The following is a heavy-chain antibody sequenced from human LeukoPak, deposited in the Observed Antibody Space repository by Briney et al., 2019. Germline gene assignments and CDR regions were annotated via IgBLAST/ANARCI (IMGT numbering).Heavy chain of an antibody. Sequence: PGGSLRLSCAASGFTFSNAWKSWVRQAPGKGLEWVGRIKSKTDGGTSDYAAPVKGRVTISRDESKNTLYLQMNSLKAEDTAVYYCATRPLANSDFWEPFDYWGQGTLVTVSS. CDR2: IKSKTDGGTS. J-gene: IGHJ4*02. D-gene: IGHD3-3*01. V-gene: IGHV3-15*01. CDR3: ATRPLANSDFWEPFDY. CDR1: GFTFSNAW.